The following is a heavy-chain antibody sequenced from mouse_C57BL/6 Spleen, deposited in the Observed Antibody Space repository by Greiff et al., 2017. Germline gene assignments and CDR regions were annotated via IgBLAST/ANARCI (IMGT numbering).Heavy chain of an antibody. J-gene: IGHJ3*01. D-gene: IGHD3-2*02. CDR1: GYTFTSYW. CDR2: IHPNSGST. Sequence: QVQLQQPGAELVKPGASVKLSCKASGYTFTSYWMHWVKQRPGQGLEWIGMIHPNSGSTKYNEKFKSKATLTVDKSSSTAYMQLSSLTSEDSAVYYCAYSSGYEAWFAYWGQGTLVTVSA. V-gene: IGHV1-64*01. CDR3: AYSSGYEAWFAY.